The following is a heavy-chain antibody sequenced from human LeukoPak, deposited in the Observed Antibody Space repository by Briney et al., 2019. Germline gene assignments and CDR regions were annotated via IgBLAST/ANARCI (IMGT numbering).Heavy chain of an antibody. D-gene: IGHD3-10*01. CDR1: GFTFSSHS. V-gene: IGHV3-21*01. CDR2: ISSSSSYI. Sequence: GGSLRLSCAACGFTFSSHSMNWVRQAPGKGLEWVSSISSSSSYIYYADSVKGRFTISRDNAKNSLYLQMNSLRAEDTAVYYCARDYYGSGSHPSPNWFDPWGQGTLVTVSS. J-gene: IGHJ5*02. CDR3: ARDYYGSGSHPSPNWFDP.